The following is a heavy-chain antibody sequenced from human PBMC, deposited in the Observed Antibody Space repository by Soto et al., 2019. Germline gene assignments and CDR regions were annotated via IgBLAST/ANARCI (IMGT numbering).Heavy chain of an antibody. CDR2: IYYSGTT. Sequence: SETLSLTCTVSGASIRSTYWSLIRQSPGKGLEWIGYIYYSGTTNYNSSLKNRVTISVYTSKNQLSLNLTSVTAADAAVYYCARTPFSLTLGTGLHYLDSWCQGTLVPVSS. J-gene: IGHJ4*02. CDR3: ARTPFSLTLGTGLHYLDS. CDR1: GASIRSTY. V-gene: IGHV4-59*01. D-gene: IGHD7-27*01.